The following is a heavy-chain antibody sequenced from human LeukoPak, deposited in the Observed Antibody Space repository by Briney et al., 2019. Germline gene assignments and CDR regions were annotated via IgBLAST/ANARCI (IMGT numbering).Heavy chain of an antibody. CDR2: ISAYNGNT. CDR3: ATGDLGEVGFDY. D-gene: IGHD7-27*01. V-gene: IGHV1-18*01. Sequence: ASVNVSCKASGYTFTRYDINWVRQATGQGLEWMGWISAYNGNTNYAQKLQGRVTMTTDTSTSTAYMELRSLRSDDTAVYYCATGDLGEVGFDYWGQGTLVTVSS. CDR1: GYTFTRYD. J-gene: IGHJ4*02.